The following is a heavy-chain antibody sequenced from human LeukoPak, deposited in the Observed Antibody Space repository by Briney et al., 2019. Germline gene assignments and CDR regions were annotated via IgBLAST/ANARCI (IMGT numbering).Heavy chain of an antibody. CDR1: GGSFSGYY. Sequence: PSETLSLTCAVYGGSFSGYYWSWIRQPPGTGLEWIGEINHSGSTNYNPSLKSRVTISVDTSKNQFSLKLSSVTAADTAVYYCARGRFLEWLLPDEYYFDYWGQGTLVTVSS. D-gene: IGHD3-3*01. J-gene: IGHJ4*02. V-gene: IGHV4-34*01. CDR3: ARGRFLEWLLPDEYYFDY. CDR2: INHSGST.